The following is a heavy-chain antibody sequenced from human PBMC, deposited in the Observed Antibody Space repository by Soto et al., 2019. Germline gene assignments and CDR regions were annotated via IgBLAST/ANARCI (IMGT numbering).Heavy chain of an antibody. CDR1: GLTFSSYA. V-gene: IGHV3-23*01. D-gene: IGHD1-1*01. CDR2: ISGSGGST. J-gene: IGHJ6*03. Sequence: PGGSLRLSCAASGLTFSSYAMSWVRQAPGKGLEWVSAISGSGGSTYYADSVKGRFTISRDNSKNTLYLQMNSLRAEDTAVYYCAKDGGAPTGNHYYYYYMDVWGKGTTVTVSS. CDR3: AKDGGAPTGNHYYYYYMDV.